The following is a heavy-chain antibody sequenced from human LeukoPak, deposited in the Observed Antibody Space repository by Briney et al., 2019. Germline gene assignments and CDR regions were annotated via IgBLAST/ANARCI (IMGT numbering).Heavy chain of an antibody. Sequence: GASVKVSCKASGGTFSSYAISWVRQAPGQGLEWMGRITPIFGTANYAQKFQGRVTITADKSTSTAYMELSSLRSEDTAVYYCARNVERYSGSYPFDYWGQGTLVTVSS. CDR3: ARNVERYSGSYPFDY. CDR1: GGTFSSYA. CDR2: ITPIFGTA. V-gene: IGHV1-69*06. J-gene: IGHJ4*02. D-gene: IGHD1-26*01.